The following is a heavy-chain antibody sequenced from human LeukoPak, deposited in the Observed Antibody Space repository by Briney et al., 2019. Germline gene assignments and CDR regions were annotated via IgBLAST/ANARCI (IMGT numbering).Heavy chain of an antibody. V-gene: IGHV7-4-1*02. CDR1: GYTFTSYA. Sequence: ASVKVSCKASGYTFTSYAMNWVRQAPGQGLEWMGWINTNTGNPTYAQGFTGRFVFSLDTSVSTAYLQISSLKAEDTAVYYCAREISGSSSQIGYNWFDPWGQGTLVTVSS. D-gene: IGHD6-13*01. CDR2: INTNTGNP. CDR3: AREISGSSSQIGYNWFDP. J-gene: IGHJ5*02.